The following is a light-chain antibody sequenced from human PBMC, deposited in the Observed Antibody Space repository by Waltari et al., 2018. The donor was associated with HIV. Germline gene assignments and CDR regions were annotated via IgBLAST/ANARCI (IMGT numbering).Light chain of an antibody. CDR3: QQYNSWPPRFT. Sequence: EIVMTQSPATLSASSGERAVLSCRASQSVSSNLAWYQQTPGQAPRLLIYAASTRATGIPPRFRGSGSGTEFTLTISGLQSEDFAFYYCQQYNSWPPRFTFGPGTKV. V-gene: IGKV3-15*01. CDR1: QSVSSN. CDR2: AAS. J-gene: IGKJ3*01.